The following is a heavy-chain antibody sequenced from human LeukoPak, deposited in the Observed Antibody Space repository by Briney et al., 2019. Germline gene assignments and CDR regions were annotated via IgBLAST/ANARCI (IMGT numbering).Heavy chain of an antibody. Sequence: ASVKVSCKASGYTFTDYSMHWVRQAPGQGLEWMGCVNPNSGVTNYAEKFQGRVSMTRDTSISTAYMELSRLRSDDTAVYYCATSEASTMIVVVITGSPFDYWGQGTLVTVSS. CDR1: GYTFTDYS. J-gene: IGHJ4*02. D-gene: IGHD3-22*01. V-gene: IGHV1-2*02. CDR2: VNPNSGVT. CDR3: ATSEASTMIVVVITGSPFDY.